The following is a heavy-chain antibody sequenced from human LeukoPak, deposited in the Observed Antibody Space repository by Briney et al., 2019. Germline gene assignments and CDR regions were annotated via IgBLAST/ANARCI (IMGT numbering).Heavy chain of an antibody. CDR3: AKYLSGSSHNWFDP. D-gene: IGHD3-10*01. V-gene: IGHV3-23*01. J-gene: IGHJ5*02. CDR1: GFTFSSYA. CDR2: ISGYGGST. Sequence: GGSLRLSCAASGFTFSSYAMSWVRQAPGKGLEWVSDISGYGGSTYYADSVKGRFTISRDNSKNTLYLQMNRLRAEDTAVYYCAKYLSGSSHNWFDPWGQGTLVTVSS.